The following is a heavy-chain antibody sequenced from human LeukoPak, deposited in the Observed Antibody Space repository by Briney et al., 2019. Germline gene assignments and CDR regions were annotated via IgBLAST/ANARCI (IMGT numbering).Heavy chain of an antibody. D-gene: IGHD3-22*01. J-gene: IGHJ4*02. CDR3: ATRRSHDYYDSSGYYSFDY. CDR1: GYTLTELS. V-gene: IGHV1-24*01. CDR2: FDPEDGET. Sequence: ASVKVSCKVSGYTLTELSMHWVRQAPGKGLEWMGGFDPEDGETIYAQKFQGRVTMTEDTSTDTAYMELSSLRSEDTAVYYCATRRSHDYYDSSGYYSFDYWGQGTLVTVSS.